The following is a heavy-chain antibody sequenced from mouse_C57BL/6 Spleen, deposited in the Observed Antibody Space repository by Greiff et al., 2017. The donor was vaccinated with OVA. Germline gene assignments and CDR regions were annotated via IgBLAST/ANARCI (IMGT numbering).Heavy chain of an antibody. CDR2: IDPSDSYT. CDR3: ARDYAMDY. V-gene: IGHV1-50*01. Sequence: VQLQQPGAELVKPGASVKLSCKASGYTFTSYWMQWVQQRPGQGLEWIGEIDPSDSYTNYNQKFKGKATLTVDTSSSTAYMQLSSLTSEDSAVYYCARDYAMDYWGQGTSVTVSS. J-gene: IGHJ4*01. CDR1: GYTFTSYW.